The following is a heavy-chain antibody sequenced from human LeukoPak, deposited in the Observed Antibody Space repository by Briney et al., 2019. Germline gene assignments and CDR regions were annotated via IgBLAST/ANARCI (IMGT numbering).Heavy chain of an antibody. V-gene: IGHV2-5*02. J-gene: IGHJ3*02. CDR2: IYWDDDK. D-gene: IGHD3-22*01. CDR1: GFSLSTSGVR. CDR3: AQHYYDSSGYYRHDAFDI. Sequence: SGPTLVNPTQTLTLTCTFSGFSLSTSGVRVGWIRQPPGKALEWLALIYWDDDKRYSPSLKSRLTITKDTSKNQVVLTMTNMDPVDTATYYCAQHYYDSSGYYRHDAFDIWGQGTMVTVSS.